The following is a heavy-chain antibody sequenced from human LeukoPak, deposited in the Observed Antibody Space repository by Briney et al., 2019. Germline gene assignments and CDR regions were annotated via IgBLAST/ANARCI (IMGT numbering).Heavy chain of an antibody. CDR1: GGSISSYY. CDR2: IYYSGST. J-gene: IGHJ4*02. CDR3: ARDRYYYDSSGYYLFDY. Sequence: PSETLSLTCTVSGGSISSYYWSWIRQAPGKGLEWIGYIYYSGSTNYNPSLKSRVTMSVDTSKNQFSLKLSSVTAADTAVYYCARDRYYYDSSGYYLFDYWGQGTLVTVSS. D-gene: IGHD3-22*01. V-gene: IGHV4-59*12.